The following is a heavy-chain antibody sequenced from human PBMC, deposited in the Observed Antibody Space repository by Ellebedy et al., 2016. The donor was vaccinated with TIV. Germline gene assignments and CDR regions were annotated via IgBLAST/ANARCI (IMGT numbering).Heavy chain of an antibody. D-gene: IGHD3-22*01. V-gene: IGHV4-30-2*01. CDR1: GGSISSGGYS. CDR2: IYHSGST. Sequence: SETLSLXCAVSGGSISSGGYSWSWIRQPPGKGLEWIGYIYHSGSTYYNPSLKSRVTISVDRSKNQFSLKLSSVTAADTAVYYCARAPTDRAFDYWGQGTLVTVSS. CDR3: ARAPTDRAFDY. J-gene: IGHJ4*02.